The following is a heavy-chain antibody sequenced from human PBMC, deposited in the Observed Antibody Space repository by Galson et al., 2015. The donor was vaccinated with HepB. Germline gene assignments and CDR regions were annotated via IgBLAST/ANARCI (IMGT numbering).Heavy chain of an antibody. D-gene: IGHD6-19*01. CDR2: ISYDGSNK. Sequence: SLRLSCAASGFTFSSYGMHWVRQAPGKGLEWVAVISYDGSNKYYADSVKGRFTISRDNSKNTLYLQMNSLRAEDTAVYYCAKDLSSGWNFDYWGQGTLVTVSS. V-gene: IGHV3-30*18. CDR1: GFTFSSYG. J-gene: IGHJ4*02. CDR3: AKDLSSGWNFDY.